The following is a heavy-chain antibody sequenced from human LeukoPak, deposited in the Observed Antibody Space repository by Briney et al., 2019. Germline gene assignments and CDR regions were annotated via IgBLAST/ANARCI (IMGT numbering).Heavy chain of an antibody. CDR1: GFTFINAW. Sequence: PGGSLRLSCAASGFTFINAWMSWVRQAPGQGLEWVGHIRSKTDGGTTDYGVPVKGRFTISRDDSKNTLYLQINGLKTEDTAVYYCTTWAAWATTRDYWGQGTLVIVSS. CDR2: IRSKTDGGTT. CDR3: TTWAAWATTRDY. D-gene: IGHD1-1*01. J-gene: IGHJ4*02. V-gene: IGHV3-15*01.